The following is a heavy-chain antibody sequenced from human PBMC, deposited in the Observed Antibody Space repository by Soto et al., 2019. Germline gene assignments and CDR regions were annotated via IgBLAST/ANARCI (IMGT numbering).Heavy chain of an antibody. D-gene: IGHD5-12*01. CDR1: GASIRSGGFY. V-gene: IGHV4-31*03. Sequence: KASETLSLTCSVSGASIRSGGFYWSWLRQSPGKGLEWIGHIYYTGSTFVSPSLKGRLTISLDTSKNQFSLDLSSVTAADTAMYYRARIEMASIKWGRGTLVTVSS. CDR2: IYYTGST. J-gene: IGHJ4*02. CDR3: ARIEMASIK.